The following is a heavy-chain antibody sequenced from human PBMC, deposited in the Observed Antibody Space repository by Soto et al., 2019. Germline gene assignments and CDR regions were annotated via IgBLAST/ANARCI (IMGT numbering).Heavy chain of an antibody. CDR2: INAGGTSI. J-gene: IGHJ4*02. D-gene: IGHD3-16*02. CDR1: GFSFSSYW. V-gene: IGHV3-74*01. Sequence: GGSLRLSCVGSGFSFSSYWVHWVRQPPGKGLEWVSRINAGGTSISYADSVKGRFTISRDNAKNTLYLQMDGLGVDDTAVYYCARAGCYRFAYWGRGTLVTVSS. CDR3: ARAGCYRFAY.